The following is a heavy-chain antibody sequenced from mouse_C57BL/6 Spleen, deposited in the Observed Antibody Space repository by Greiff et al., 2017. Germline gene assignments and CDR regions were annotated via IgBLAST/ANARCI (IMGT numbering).Heavy chain of an antibody. Sequence: VQLQQSGPELVKPGASVKISCKASGYTFTDYYMNWVKQSHGKSLEWIGDINPNNGGTSYNQKFKGKATLTVDKSSSTAYMGLRSLTSEDSAVYSCARSGGYSPAGFAYGAKGLWSLSLQ. D-gene: IGHD2-3*01. V-gene: IGHV1-26*01. J-gene: IGHJ3*01. CDR3: ARSGGYSPAGFAY. CDR2: INPNNGGT. CDR1: GYTFTDYY.